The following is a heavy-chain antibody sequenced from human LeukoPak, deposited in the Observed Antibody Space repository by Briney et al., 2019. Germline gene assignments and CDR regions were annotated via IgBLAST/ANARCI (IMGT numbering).Heavy chain of an antibody. J-gene: IGHJ6*02. Sequence: GRSLRLSCAASGFTSSDYYMSWIRQAPGKGLEWVSYISSSGSTIYYADSVKGRFTISGDNAKNSLYLQMNSLRAEDTAVYYCARDRGLYGMDVWGQGTTVTVSS. D-gene: IGHD3-16*01. V-gene: IGHV3-11*01. CDR3: ARDRGLYGMDV. CDR2: ISSSGSTI. CDR1: GFTSSDYY.